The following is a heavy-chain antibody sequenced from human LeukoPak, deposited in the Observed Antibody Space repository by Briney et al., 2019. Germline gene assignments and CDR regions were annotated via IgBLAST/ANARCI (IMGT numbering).Heavy chain of an antibody. V-gene: IGHV3-33*08. CDR1: GFTFSSYS. D-gene: IGHD2-15*01. J-gene: IGHJ4*02. Sequence: GGSLRLSCAASGFTFSSYSMNWVRQAPGKGLEWVAVIWYDGSNKYYADSVKGRFTISRDNSKNTLYLQMNSLRAEDTAVYYCARGGYYFDYWGQGTLVTVSS. CDR3: ARGGYYFDY. CDR2: IWYDGSNK.